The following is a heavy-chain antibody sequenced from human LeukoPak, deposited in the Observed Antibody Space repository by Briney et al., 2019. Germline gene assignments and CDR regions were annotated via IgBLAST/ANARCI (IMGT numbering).Heavy chain of an antibody. V-gene: IGHV5-51*01. CDR1: GYSFTNYW. CDR3: AKTHGESKNTLDY. J-gene: IGHJ4*02. CDR2: IYPGDSTT. Sequence: GESLKISCKGSGYSFTNYWIGWVRQMPGKGLEWMGIIYPGDSTTRYSPSFQGQVTISADKSIGTAYLQWSSLKASDTAMYYCAKTHGESKNTLDYWGQGTLVTVSS. D-gene: IGHD3-10*01.